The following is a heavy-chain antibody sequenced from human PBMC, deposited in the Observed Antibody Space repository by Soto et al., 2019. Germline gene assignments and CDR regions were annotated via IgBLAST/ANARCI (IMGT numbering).Heavy chain of an antibody. CDR2: INEDGSVK. V-gene: IGHV3-7*01. CDR3: ARDIPEGACYLDY. CDR1: GFTFSSYW. D-gene: IGHD1-26*01. J-gene: IGHJ4*02. Sequence: EVQLVESGGGLVQPGGSLRLSCAASGFTFSSYWMTWVRQAPGRGLEWVANINEDGSVKGYVDSVKGRFTISRDNARNSLNLQMNSLGAEDTAVYYCARDIPEGACYLDYWGQGTLVTVSS.